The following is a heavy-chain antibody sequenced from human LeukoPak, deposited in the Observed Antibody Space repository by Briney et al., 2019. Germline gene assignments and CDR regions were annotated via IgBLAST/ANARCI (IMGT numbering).Heavy chain of an antibody. D-gene: IGHD3-10*01. J-gene: IGHJ4*02. CDR3: ARDSNGSGPGY. CDR2: FSYTGST. Sequence: SETLSLSCTVSGGSINSYYWSWIRQPPGKGLEWIGYFSYTGSTNYNPSLKTRVTISVDTSKNQFSLNLSSVTAADTAVYYCARDSNGSGPGYWGQGTLVTVSS. V-gene: IGHV4-59*12. CDR1: GGSINSYY.